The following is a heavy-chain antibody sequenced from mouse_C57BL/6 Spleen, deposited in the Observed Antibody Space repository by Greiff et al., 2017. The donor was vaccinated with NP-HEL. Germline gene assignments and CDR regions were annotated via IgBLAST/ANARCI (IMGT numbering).Heavy chain of an antibody. CDR1: GYTFTSYW. CDR2: IYPGSGST. CDR3: ERESNYYAMDY. J-gene: IGHJ4*01. V-gene: IGHV1-55*01. Sequence: QVQLQQPGAELVKPGASVKMSCKASGYTFTSYWITWVKQRPGQGLEWIGDIYPGSGSTDYNEKFKSKATLTVDTSTSTDYMQLSSLTSEASAVYYCERESNYYAMDYWGQGTSVTVSS.